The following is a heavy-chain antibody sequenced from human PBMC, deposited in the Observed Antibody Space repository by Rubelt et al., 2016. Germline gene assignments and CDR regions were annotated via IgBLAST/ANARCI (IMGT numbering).Heavy chain of an antibody. CDR3: SRSPGIGNYYFDD. CDR1: GFTFSSYA. V-gene: IGHV3-21*01. CDR2: ISYGSMYI. D-gene: IGHD3-10*01. Sequence: EVQLLESGGGLVQPGGSLRLSCAASGFTFSSYAMIWVRQAPGKGLEWVSSISYGSMYIYDADSVKGRFTISRDDAENSLYLQMDSLRVEDTAVYYCSRSPGIGNYYFDDWGQGTLVTVSS. J-gene: IGHJ4*02.